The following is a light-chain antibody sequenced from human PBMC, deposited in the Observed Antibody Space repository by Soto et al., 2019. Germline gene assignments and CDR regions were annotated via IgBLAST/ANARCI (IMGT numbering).Light chain of an antibody. J-gene: IGKJ1*01. V-gene: IGKV3-20*01. Sequence: EMVLTQSPGTLSLSPGERATLSCRASHSVSSIYLAWYQQKPGQAPRLLIYGASSRATGIPDRFSGSGSGTDFTLTISRLEPEDFAVDYCQQYGSSPRTFGQGTKVEIK. CDR2: GAS. CDR3: QQYGSSPRT. CDR1: HSVSSIY.